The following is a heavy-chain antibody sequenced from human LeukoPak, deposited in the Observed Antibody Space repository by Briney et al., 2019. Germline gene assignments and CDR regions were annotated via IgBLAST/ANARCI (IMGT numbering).Heavy chain of an antibody. CDR3: ARDAQAYYYDSSGYRDYYYYYYMDV. Sequence: SETLSLTCTVSGGSISSYYWSWIRQPAGKGLQWIGRIYTSGSTNYNPSLKSRVTTSVDTSKNQFSLKLSSVTAADTAVYYCARDAQAYYYDSSGYRDYYYYYYMDVWGKGTTVTVSS. D-gene: IGHD3-22*01. V-gene: IGHV4-4*07. J-gene: IGHJ6*03. CDR2: IYTSGST. CDR1: GGSISSYY.